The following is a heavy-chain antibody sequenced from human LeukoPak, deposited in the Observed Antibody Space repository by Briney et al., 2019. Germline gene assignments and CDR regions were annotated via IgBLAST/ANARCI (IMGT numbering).Heavy chain of an antibody. J-gene: IGHJ4*02. CDR1: GFTFSSYG. Sequence: GGSLRLSCAASGFTFSSYGMHWVRQAPGKGLEWVAGISYDGSSQKYGDSVKGRFTISRDNSKSTLSLQISSLRAEDTAVYYCARTPRDGYNSLEYWGQGTLVTVSS. CDR3: ARTPRDGYNSLEY. CDR2: ISYDGSSQ. V-gene: IGHV3-30*03. D-gene: IGHD5-24*01.